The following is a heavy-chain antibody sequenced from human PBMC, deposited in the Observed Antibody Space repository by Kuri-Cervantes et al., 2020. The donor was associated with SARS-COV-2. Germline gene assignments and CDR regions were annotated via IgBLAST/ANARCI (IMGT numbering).Heavy chain of an antibody. J-gene: IGHJ2*01. D-gene: IGHD2-2*02. CDR3: ARPPPGYCSSTSCYTGGDFDL. Sequence: GESLKISCAASGYTFNSYGMHWVRQAPGKGLVWVSRINSDVSSTSYADSVKGRFTISRDNAKNTLYLQMNSLRAEDTAVYYCARPPPGYCSSTSCYTGGDFDLWGRGTLVTVSS. CDR1: GYTFNSYG. CDR2: INSDVSST. V-gene: IGHV3-74*01.